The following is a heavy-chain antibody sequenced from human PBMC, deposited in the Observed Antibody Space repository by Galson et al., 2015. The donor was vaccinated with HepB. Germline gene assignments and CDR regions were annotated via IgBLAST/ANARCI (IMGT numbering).Heavy chain of an antibody. CDR1: GYTFTDYY. V-gene: IGHV1-69-2*01. J-gene: IGHJ3*02. Sequence: VKVSCKVSGYTFTDYYMHWVQQAPGKGLEWMGLVDPEDGETIYAEKFQGRVTITADTSTDTAYMELSSLRSEDTAVYYCATGTLPGAFDIWGQGTMVTVSS. D-gene: IGHD7-27*01. CDR2: VDPEDGET. CDR3: ATGTLPGAFDI.